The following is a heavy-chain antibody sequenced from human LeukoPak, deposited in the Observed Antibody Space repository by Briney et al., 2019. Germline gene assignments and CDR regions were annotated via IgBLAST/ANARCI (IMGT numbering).Heavy chain of an antibody. CDR1: GYTFTIYY. Sequence: ASVKVSCKASGYTFTIYYMHWVRQAPGQGLEWMGIINPSGGSTSYAQKFQGRVTMTRDTSTSTVYMELSSLRSEDTAVYYCARVGCSGGSCYSAAFDIWGQGTMVTVSS. CDR3: ARVGCSGGSCYSAAFDI. V-gene: IGHV1-46*01. J-gene: IGHJ3*02. CDR2: INPSGGST. D-gene: IGHD2-15*01.